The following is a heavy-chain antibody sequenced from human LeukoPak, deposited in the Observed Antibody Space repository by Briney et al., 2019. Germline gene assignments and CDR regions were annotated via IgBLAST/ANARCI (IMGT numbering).Heavy chain of an antibody. J-gene: IGHJ4*02. CDR1: GGSISSGGYY. CDR2: IYYSGST. D-gene: IGHD6-19*01. Sequence: SQTLSLTCTVSGGSISSGGYYWSWIRQHPGKGLEWIGYIYYSGSTNYNPSLKSRVTISVDTSKNQFSLKLSSVTAADTAVYYCARSWYSSGWFDYWGQGTLVTVSS. V-gene: IGHV4-31*03. CDR3: ARSWYSSGWFDY.